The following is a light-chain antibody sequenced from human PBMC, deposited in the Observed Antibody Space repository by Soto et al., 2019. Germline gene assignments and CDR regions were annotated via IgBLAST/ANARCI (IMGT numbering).Light chain of an antibody. CDR3: SSYTSSSPYVV. V-gene: IGLV2-14*01. CDR1: SSDVGGYNY. CDR2: DVS. J-gene: IGLJ2*01. Sequence: QSALTQPASVSGSPGQSITISCTGTSSDVGGYNYVSWYQQHPGKAPKLMIYDVSNRPSGVSNRFSGPKSGNTAFLTISGLQAEDDADYYCSSYTSSSPYVVFGGGTKVTV.